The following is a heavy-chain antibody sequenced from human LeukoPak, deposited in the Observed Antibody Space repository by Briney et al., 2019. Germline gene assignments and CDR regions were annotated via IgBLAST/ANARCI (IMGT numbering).Heavy chain of an antibody. J-gene: IGHJ3*02. Sequence: PSETLSLTCTVSGGSISGYYWNWIRQPPGKGLEWIGYIYYRGSTNYNPSLKSRVTISVDTSKNQFSLKLSAVTAADTAVYYCARGLYYDILTGYRNNDAFDIWGQGTMVTVSS. CDR2: IYYRGST. CDR3: ARGLYYDILTGYRNNDAFDI. CDR1: GGSISGYY. D-gene: IGHD3-9*01. V-gene: IGHV4-59*01.